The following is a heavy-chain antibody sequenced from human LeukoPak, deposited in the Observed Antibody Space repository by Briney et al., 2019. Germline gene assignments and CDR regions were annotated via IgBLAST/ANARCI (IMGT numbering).Heavy chain of an antibody. CDR1: GGSISSSSYY. J-gene: IGHJ4*02. CDR3: ATGRFGELTYYFDY. V-gene: IGHV4-39*07. CDR2: IYYSGST. D-gene: IGHD3-10*01. Sequence: SETLSLTCTVSGGSISSSSYYWGWIRQPPGKGLEWIGSIYYSGSTYYNPSLKSRVTISVDTSKNQFSLKLRSVTAADTAVYYCATGRFGELTYYFDYWGQGTLVTVSS.